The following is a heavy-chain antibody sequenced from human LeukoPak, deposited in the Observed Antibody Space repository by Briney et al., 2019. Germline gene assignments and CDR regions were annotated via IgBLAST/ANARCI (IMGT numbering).Heavy chain of an antibody. CDR1: GFTFSSYW. Sequence: GGSLRLSCVASGFTFSSYWATWVRQAPGKGLNEVAFIRYDGNNKYYADSVKRRFTISRDNSKNMLYLEMNSLSTEDTAVYYCAKVRYCSGVNCYPDDMWGQGTLVTVSS. CDR3: AKVRYCSGVNCYPDDM. CDR2: IRYDGNNK. J-gene: IGHJ4*02. V-gene: IGHV3-30*02. D-gene: IGHD2-15*01.